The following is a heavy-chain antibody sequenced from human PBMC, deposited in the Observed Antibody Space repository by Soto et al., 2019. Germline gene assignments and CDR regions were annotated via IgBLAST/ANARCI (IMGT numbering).Heavy chain of an antibody. CDR2: IHYSGST. Sequence: PSETLSLTCTVSGGSISSYYWSWIRQSPGKGLEWIGYIHYSGSTKSNPSLKSRVTISVDTSKNQFSLKLSSVTAADTAVYYCATLRKGYFDYWGQGTLVTVSS. CDR1: GGSISSYY. J-gene: IGHJ4*02. V-gene: IGHV4-59*08. CDR3: ATLRKGYFDY.